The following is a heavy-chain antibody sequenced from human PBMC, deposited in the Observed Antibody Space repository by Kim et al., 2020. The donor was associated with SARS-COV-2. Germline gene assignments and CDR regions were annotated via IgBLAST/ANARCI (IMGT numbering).Heavy chain of an antibody. J-gene: IGHJ4*02. V-gene: IGHV1-2*02. CDR3: ASTPAVAGTRPFDY. Sequence: ASVKVSCKASGYTFTGYYMHWVRQAPGQGLEWMGWINPNSGGTNYAQKFQGRVTRTRDTSISTAYMELSRLRSDDTAVYYCASTPAVAGTRPFDYWGQGTLVTVSS. D-gene: IGHD6-19*01. CDR2: INPNSGGT. CDR1: GYTFTGYY.